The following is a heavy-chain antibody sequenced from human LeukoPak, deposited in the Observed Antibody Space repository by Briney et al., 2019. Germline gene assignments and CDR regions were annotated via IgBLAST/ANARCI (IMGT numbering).Heavy chain of an antibody. CDR3: ARHGLEEEWPTILDY. CDR2: VYHSGTT. CDR1: GGSIRNNY. Sequence: PSETLSLTCTVAGGSIRNNYWSWIRQPPGKGLEWIGYVYHSGTTTYNPSLKSRFTISADTSKNQLSLKLSSVTAADTAVYYCARHGLEEEWPTILDYWGQGMLVTVSS. V-gene: IGHV4-59*08. D-gene: IGHD5-24*01. J-gene: IGHJ4*02.